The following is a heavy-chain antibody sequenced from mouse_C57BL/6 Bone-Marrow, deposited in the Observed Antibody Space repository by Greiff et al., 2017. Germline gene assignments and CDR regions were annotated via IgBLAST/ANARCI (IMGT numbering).Heavy chain of an antibody. CDR2: FYPGSGSI. CDR3: ARHGHYYYGISYYFDY. Sequence: QVQLKESGAELVKPGASVKLSCKASGYTFTEYTIHWVKQRSGQGLEWIGWFYPGSGSIKYNEKFKDKATLTADKSSSTVYMEHSRLTSEDSAVYFCARHGHYYYGISYYFDYWGQGTTLTVSS. V-gene: IGHV1-62-2*01. D-gene: IGHD1-1*01. CDR1: GYTFTEYT. J-gene: IGHJ2*01.